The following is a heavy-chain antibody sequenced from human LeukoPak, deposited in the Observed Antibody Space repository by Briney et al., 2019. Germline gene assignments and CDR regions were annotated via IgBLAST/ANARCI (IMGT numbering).Heavy chain of an antibody. Sequence: GGSLRLSCAASGFIFSNYGMHWVRQAPCKGLEWLTFIRYDGSDKYYADSVKGRFTISRDNAKNSLYLQMNSLRAEDTAVYFCARGIYTSSPRNPKNFFDYWGQGTLVTVS. D-gene: IGHD2-2*02. J-gene: IGHJ4*02. CDR3: ARGIYTSSPRNPKNFFDY. V-gene: IGHV3-30*02. CDR1: GFIFSNYG. CDR2: IRYDGSDK.